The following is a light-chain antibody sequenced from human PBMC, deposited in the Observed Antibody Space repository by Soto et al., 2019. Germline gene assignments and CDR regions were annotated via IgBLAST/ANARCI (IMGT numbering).Light chain of an antibody. CDR2: GAS. Sequence: IVLTQSPGTLSLSPGERATLSCRASQSVSSSYLAWYQQKPGQAPRLLIYGASSRATGIPDRFSGSGSGTDFTLTISRLEAEDFAVYYCQQYGSSPHTFGQGTKLEIK. J-gene: IGKJ2*01. CDR3: QQYGSSPHT. CDR1: QSVSSSY. V-gene: IGKV3-20*01.